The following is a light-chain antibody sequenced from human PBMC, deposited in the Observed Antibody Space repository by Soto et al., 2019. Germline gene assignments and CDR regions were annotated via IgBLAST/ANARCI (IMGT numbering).Light chain of an antibody. CDR2: STN. CDR3: VLYMGSDILV. J-gene: IGLJ2*01. CDR1: SGSVSTSYY. Sequence: QTVVTQEPSFSVSPGGTVTLTCGLNSGSVSTSYYPSWYQQTPGQAPRTLIYSTNTRSSGVPDRFSGSILGNKAALTITGAQADDESDYYCVLYMGSDILVIGGGTKVTVL. V-gene: IGLV8-61*01.